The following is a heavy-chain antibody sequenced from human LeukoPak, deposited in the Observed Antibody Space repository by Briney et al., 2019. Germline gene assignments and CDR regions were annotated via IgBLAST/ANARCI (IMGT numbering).Heavy chain of an antibody. CDR1: GFTFSSYE. V-gene: IGHV3-48*03. D-gene: IGHD3-10*01. J-gene: IGHJ3*02. CDR3: AGDTSMVRGVFDS. CDR2: ISSSGSTI. Sequence: GGSLRLSCAASGFTFSSYEMNWGRQAPGKGLEWVSYISSSGSTIYYADSVKGRFTISRDNAKNSLYLQMSSLRAEDTAVYYWAGDTSMVRGVFDSWGQGTMVTVSS.